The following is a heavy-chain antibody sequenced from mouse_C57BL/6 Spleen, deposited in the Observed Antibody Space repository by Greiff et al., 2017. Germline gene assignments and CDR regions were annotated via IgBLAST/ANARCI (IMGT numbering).Heavy chain of an antibody. Sequence: EVQGVESGGGLVKPGGSLKLSCAASGFTFSSYAMSWVRQTPEKRLEWVATISDGGSYTYYPDNVKGCFTISRDNAKNNLYLQMSHLKSEDTAMYYCARDQGGKRSMDYWGQGTSVTVSS. J-gene: IGHJ4*01. CDR1: GFTFSSYA. D-gene: IGHD1-1*02. CDR2: ISDGGSYT. V-gene: IGHV5-4*01. CDR3: ARDQGGKRSMDY.